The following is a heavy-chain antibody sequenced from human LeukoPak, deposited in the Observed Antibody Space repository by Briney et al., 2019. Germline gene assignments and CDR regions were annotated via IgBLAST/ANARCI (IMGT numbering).Heavy chain of an antibody. CDR1: GFIFSGFA. CDR2: ISGSGDNT. D-gene: IGHD1-26*01. V-gene: IGHV3-23*01. Sequence: GGSLRLSCAASGFIFSGFAMSWVRRTPGKGLGWVSGISGSGDNTLYADSVKGRFTISRDNSKNTLYLEMNSLRAEDTAIYYCAKMKGHPLPKYYMDVWGQGTTVTVSS. J-gene: IGHJ6*01. CDR3: AKMKGHPLPKYYMDV.